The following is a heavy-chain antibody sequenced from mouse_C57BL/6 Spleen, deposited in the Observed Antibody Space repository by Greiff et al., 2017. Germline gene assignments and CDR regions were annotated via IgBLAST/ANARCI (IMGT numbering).Heavy chain of an antibody. Sequence: LVESGAELVRPGASVTLSCKASGYTFTDYEMHWVKQTPVHGLEWIGAIDPETGGTAYNQKFKGKAILTADKSSSTAYMELRSLTSEDSAVYYCTVYDGFWYFDVWGTGTTVTVSS. J-gene: IGHJ1*03. CDR1: GYTFTDYE. D-gene: IGHD2-3*01. CDR3: TVYDGFWYFDV. CDR2: IDPETGGT. V-gene: IGHV1-15*01.